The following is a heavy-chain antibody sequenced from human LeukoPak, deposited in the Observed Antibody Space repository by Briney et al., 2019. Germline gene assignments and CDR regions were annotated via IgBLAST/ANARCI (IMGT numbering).Heavy chain of an antibody. CDR3: GRIGYRSSTFDY. CDR2: IKEDGSER. CDR1: GSTFSMYW. D-gene: IGHD6-6*01. V-gene: IGHV3-7*05. J-gene: IGHJ4*02. Sequence: PGEPLRLSCAASGSTFSMYWMSWVRQAPGKGLEWVANIKEDGSERYYVDSVKGRFTVSRDNTKNSLYLQMNSLRAEDTAVYYCGRIGYRSSTFDYWGQGTPVTVSS.